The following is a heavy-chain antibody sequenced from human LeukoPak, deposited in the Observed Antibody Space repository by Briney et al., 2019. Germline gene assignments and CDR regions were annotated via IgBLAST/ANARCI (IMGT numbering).Heavy chain of an antibody. Sequence: SETLSLTCTVSGGSISSGSYYWSWIRLPAGKGLEWIGRIYTSGSTNYNPSLKSRVTKSVDTSKNQFSLKLSSVTAADTAVYYCARGSLYSSSWYEVPYFDYWGQGTLVTVSS. J-gene: IGHJ4*02. V-gene: IGHV4-61*02. D-gene: IGHD6-13*01. CDR3: ARGSLYSSSWYEVPYFDY. CDR1: GGSISSGSYY. CDR2: IYTSGST.